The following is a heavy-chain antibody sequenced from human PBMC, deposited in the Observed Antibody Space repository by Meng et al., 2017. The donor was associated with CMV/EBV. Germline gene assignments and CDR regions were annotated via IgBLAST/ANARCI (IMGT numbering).Heavy chain of an antibody. CDR2: IKQDGSEK. V-gene: IGHV3-7*01. CDR1: GFTFSSYW. Sequence: LRLSCAASGFTFSSYWMSWVRQAPGKGLEWVDNIKQDGSEKYYVDSVKGRFTISRDNAKNSLYLQMNSLRAEDTAVYYCASTTGTVNYWGQGTLVTVSS. D-gene: IGHD1-1*01. CDR3: ASTTGTVNY. J-gene: IGHJ4*02.